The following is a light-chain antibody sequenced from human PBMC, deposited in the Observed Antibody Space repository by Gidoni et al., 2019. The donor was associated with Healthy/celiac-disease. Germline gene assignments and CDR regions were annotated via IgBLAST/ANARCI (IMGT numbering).Light chain of an antibody. V-gene: IGLV2-8*01. CDR2: EFS. J-gene: IGLJ2*01. Sequence: QYALTQPPPASGSPGQSVTISCTGTSSDVGGYNYVSWYQQHPGKAPKLMIYEFSKRPSGVPDRFFGSQSGNTASLTVSGLQAEDEADYYCSSYAGSNNVVFGGGTKLTVL. CDR3: SSYAGSNNVV. CDR1: SSDVGGYNY.